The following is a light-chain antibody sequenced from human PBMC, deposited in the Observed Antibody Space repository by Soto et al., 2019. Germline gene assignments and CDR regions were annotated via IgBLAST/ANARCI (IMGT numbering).Light chain of an antibody. Sequence: EIVMTQSPATLSVSPGERATLSCRASQSVSSNLAWYQQKPGQAPRLLIYGASTRATGIPARFSGSGSGTEFTLTISSLQSEDFAVYYRQQHNTWSITFGQGTRPEIK. J-gene: IGKJ5*01. V-gene: IGKV3-15*01. CDR3: QQHNTWSIT. CDR1: QSVSSN. CDR2: GAS.